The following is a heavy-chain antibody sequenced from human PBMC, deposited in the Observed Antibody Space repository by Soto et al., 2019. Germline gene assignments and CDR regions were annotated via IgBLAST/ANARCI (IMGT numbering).Heavy chain of an antibody. Sequence: KTSETLSLTCTVSAGSISTYFWSWIRQPPGKGLEWIGYIYYSGTTNYNPSLKSRVTILLDTSKNQFSLRLSSVTAADTAVYYCARGRGGTYDAFDIWGQGTLVTVSS. D-gene: IGHD1-26*01. CDR2: IYYSGTT. CDR3: ARGRGGTYDAFDI. J-gene: IGHJ3*02. V-gene: IGHV4-59*01. CDR1: AGSISTYF.